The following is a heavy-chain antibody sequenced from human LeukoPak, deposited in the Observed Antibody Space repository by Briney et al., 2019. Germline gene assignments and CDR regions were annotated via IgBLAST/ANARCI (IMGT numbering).Heavy chain of an antibody. Sequence: ASVKVSCKASGYTFTSYYMHWARQAPGQGLEWMGIINPSGGSTSYAQKFQGRVTMTRDTSTSTVYMELSSLRSEDTAVYYCARGQYYYDSRLMRFDYWGQGTLVTVSS. CDR1: GYTFTSYY. CDR2: INPSGGST. CDR3: ARGQYYYDSRLMRFDY. J-gene: IGHJ4*02. D-gene: IGHD3-22*01. V-gene: IGHV1-46*01.